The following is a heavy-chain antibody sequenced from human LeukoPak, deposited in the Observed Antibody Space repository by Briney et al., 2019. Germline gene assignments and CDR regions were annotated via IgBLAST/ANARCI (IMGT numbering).Heavy chain of an antibody. V-gene: IGHV3-15*01. Sequence: GGSLRLSCAASGFTFSNAWMSWVRQAPGKGLEWVGRIKSKTDGGTTDYAAPVKGRFTISRDDSKNTLYLQMSSLKTEDTAVYYCTTVLDTIFEVVFNDYWGQGTLVTVSS. CDR2: IKSKTDGGTT. D-gene: IGHD3-3*01. CDR3: TTVLDTIFEVVFNDY. CDR1: GFTFSNAW. J-gene: IGHJ4*02.